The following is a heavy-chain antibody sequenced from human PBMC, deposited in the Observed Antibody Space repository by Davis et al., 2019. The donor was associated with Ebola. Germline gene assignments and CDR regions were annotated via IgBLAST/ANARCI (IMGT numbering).Heavy chain of an antibody. V-gene: IGHV3-23*01. CDR2: FGTSGDT. D-gene: IGHD2-21*02. J-gene: IGHJ3*01. CDR1: GFTFDDYA. CDR3: AKDTANIWFDV. Sequence: PGGSLRLSCAASGFTFDDYAMSWVRQAPGKGLEWVSTFGTSGDTYYADSVKGRFTISRDNSRNTLYLQMNGLRVEDTAMYYCAKDTANIWFDVWGQGTMVTVSS.